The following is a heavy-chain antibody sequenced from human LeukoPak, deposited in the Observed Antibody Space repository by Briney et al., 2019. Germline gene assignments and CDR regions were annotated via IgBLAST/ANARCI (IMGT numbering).Heavy chain of an antibody. CDR3: ARVVHHQLLYFDY. V-gene: IGHV1-69*01. Sequence: GSSVKVSCKASGGTSSSYAISWVRQAPGQGLEWMGGIIPIFGTANYAQKFQGRVTITADESTSTAYMELSSLRSEDTAVYYCARVVHHQLLYFDYWGQGTLVTVSS. CDR2: IIPIFGTA. D-gene: IGHD2-2*01. CDR1: GGTSSSYA. J-gene: IGHJ4*02.